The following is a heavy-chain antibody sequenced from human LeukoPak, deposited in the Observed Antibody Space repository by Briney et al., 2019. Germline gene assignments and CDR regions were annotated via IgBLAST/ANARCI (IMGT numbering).Heavy chain of an antibody. CDR1: GGSFSGYY. CDR2: INHSGNT. V-gene: IGHV4-34*01. CDR3: VRNFDI. J-gene: IGHJ3*02. Sequence: SETLSLTCAAYGGSFSGYYWSWIRQPPGKGLEWIGDINHSGNTNYNPSFKTRVTISVDTSMNQFSLRLSSVTAADTAVYYCVRNFDIWGRGTMVTVSS.